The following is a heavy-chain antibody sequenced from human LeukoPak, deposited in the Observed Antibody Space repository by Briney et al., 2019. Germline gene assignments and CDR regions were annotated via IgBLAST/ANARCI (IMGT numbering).Heavy chain of an antibody. CDR1: GYTSTSYG. J-gene: IGHJ3*02. D-gene: IGHD3-22*01. Sequence: ASVKVSCKASGYTSTSYGISWVRQAPGQGLEWMGWISAYNGNTNYAQKLQGRVTMTTDTSTSTAYMELRSLRSDDTAVYYCARDRHKNYYDSSGYPDGTFDIWGQGTMVTVSS. CDR3: ARDRHKNYYDSSGYPDGTFDI. V-gene: IGHV1-18*01. CDR2: ISAYNGNT.